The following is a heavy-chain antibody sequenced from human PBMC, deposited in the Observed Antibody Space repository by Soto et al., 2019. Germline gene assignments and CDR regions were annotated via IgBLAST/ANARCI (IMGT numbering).Heavy chain of an antibody. CDR2: INHSGST. CDR3: ARAMYYDSSGYYYPFDY. CDR1: GGSFSGYY. J-gene: IGHJ4*02. D-gene: IGHD3-22*01. V-gene: IGHV4-34*01. Sequence: QVQLQQWGAGLLKPSETLSLTCAVYGGSFSGYYWSWIRQPPGKGLEWIGEINHSGSTNYNPSLKSRVTISVDTSKNQFSLKLSSVTAADTAVYYCARAMYYDSSGYYYPFDYWGQGTLVTVSS.